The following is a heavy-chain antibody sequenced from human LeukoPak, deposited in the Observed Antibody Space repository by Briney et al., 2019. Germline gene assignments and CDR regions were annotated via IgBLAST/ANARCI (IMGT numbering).Heavy chain of an antibody. CDR3: ARLKFYDSTGYSPGYYMDV. J-gene: IGHJ6*03. D-gene: IGHD3-22*01. CDR1: GGAIISYY. Sequence: SETLSLTCSVSGGAIISYYWSWIRQPAGKGPEWIGRIYPTGNADYNPSLKTRVTMSTDLSKKQFSLRLRSVTAADTAVYYCARLKFYDSTGYSPGYYMDVWGKGTAVTVSS. V-gene: IGHV4-4*07. CDR2: IYPTGNA.